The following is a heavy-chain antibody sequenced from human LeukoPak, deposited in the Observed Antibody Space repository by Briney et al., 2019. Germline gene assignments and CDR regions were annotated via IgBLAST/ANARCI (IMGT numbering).Heavy chain of an antibody. CDR2: ISWDSTTI. V-gene: IGHV3-48*04. Sequence: GGSLRLSCAASGFTFGPYAMNWVRLAPGKGLQWVAYISWDSTTIHYADSVRGRFTISRDNAKNSLYLQMNSLRVEDTAVYYCARDADGNTDYWGQGTLVTVSP. J-gene: IGHJ4*02. CDR3: ARDADGNTDY. CDR1: GFTFGPYA.